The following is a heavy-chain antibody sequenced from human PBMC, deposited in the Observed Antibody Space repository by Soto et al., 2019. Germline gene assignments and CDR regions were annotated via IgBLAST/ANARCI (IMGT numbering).Heavy chain of an antibody. CDR2: ISAYNGNI. CDR3: AIANFGDNDY. D-gene: IGHD3-10*01. CDR1: GYIFPSCT. V-gene: IGHV1-18*01. Sequence: QVQLVQYGAEVKKPGASVKVSCKAPGYIFPSCTISWVRQAPGQGLEWMGWISAYNGNIKDAQKFQGRFTMTTDTSTSTAYLELRSLTSDDTGMYYCAIANFGDNDYWGQGTLVTGSS. J-gene: IGHJ4*02.